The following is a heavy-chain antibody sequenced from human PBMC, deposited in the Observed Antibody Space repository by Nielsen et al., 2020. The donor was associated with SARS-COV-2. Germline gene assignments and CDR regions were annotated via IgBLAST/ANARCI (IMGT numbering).Heavy chain of an antibody. CDR2: ISYDGVNK. CDR1: GFTFSNYG. CDR3: AKDRSTMVRGVMSRRYFDY. V-gene: IGHV3-30*18. Sequence: GGSARLSCAASGFTFSNYGLHWVRQAPGKGLEWVAVISYDGVNKFYADSVKGRFTISRDNSKNTVYLQMNSLRAEDTAVYYCAKDRSTMVRGVMSRRYFDYWGQGTLVTVSS. J-gene: IGHJ4*02. D-gene: IGHD3-10*01.